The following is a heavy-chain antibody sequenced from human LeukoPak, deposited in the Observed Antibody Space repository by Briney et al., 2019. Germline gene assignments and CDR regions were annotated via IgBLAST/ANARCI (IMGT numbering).Heavy chain of an antibody. Sequence: GGSLRLSCAAPGFTFSNHGMHWVRQAPGKGLEWVAFIWLDGSNKYYADSVEGRFTISRDTSENTLYLQMNSLRVEDTAVYYCARDIYGDMDYWGQGTLVTVSS. V-gene: IGHV3-33*01. CDR1: GFTFSNHG. CDR3: ARDIYGDMDY. J-gene: IGHJ4*02. CDR2: IWLDGSNK. D-gene: IGHD4-17*01.